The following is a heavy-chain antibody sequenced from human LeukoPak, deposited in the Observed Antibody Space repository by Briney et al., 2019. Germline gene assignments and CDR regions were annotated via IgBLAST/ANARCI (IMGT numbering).Heavy chain of an antibody. J-gene: IGHJ4*02. V-gene: IGHV3-23*01. CDR1: GFGSKNYA. CDR2: ISGSGGST. Sequence: GGSLRLSCTTSGFGSKNYAMSWVRQAPGKGLEWVSAISGSGGSTYYADSVKGRFTISRDNSKNTLYLQMNSLRAEDTAVYYCAKDPPGGYCSGGSCWGGWGQGTLVTVSS. CDR3: AKDPPGGYCSGGSCWGG. D-gene: IGHD2-15*01.